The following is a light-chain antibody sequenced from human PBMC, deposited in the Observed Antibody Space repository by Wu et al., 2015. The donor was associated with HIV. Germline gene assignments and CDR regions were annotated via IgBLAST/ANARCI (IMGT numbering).Light chain of an antibody. CDR2: TAS. Sequence: DIQMTQSPSTLSASIGDRVTITCRASQSISSWLAWYQQKPGKAPKLLIYTASNLQSGVPSRFSGSGSGTEFTLTISSLQPDDSATYFCQHYNGSPWTFGQGTKVEIK. CDR1: QSISSW. CDR3: QHYNGSPWT. J-gene: IGKJ1*01. V-gene: IGKV1-5*03.